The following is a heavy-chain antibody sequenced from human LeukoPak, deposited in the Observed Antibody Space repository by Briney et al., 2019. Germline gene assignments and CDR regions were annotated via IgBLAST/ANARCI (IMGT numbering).Heavy chain of an antibody. J-gene: IGHJ5*02. V-gene: IGHV1-2*06. D-gene: IGHD4-23*01. CDR3: ARDPSYNDYGGNNWFDP. Sequence: ASVKVSCKASGYTFTGYYMHWVRQAPGQGLEWMGRINPNSGGTNYAQKFQGRVTMTRDTSISTAYMELSGLRSDDTAVYYCARDPSYNDYGGNNWFDPWGQGTLVTVSS. CDR2: INPNSGGT. CDR1: GYTFTGYY.